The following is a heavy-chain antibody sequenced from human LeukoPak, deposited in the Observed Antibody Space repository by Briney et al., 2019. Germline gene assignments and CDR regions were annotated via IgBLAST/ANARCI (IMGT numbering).Heavy chain of an antibody. D-gene: IGHD6-13*01. V-gene: IGHV3-66*02. CDR3: AREKGNYVDY. Sequence: GGSLRLSCADSGFTVSNNYMSWVRQAPGKGLEWVSVIYSGGSTYYADSVKGRFTISRDNSKNTLYLQMNSLRAEDTAVYYCAREKGNYVDYWGQGTLVTVSS. CDR2: IYSGGST. J-gene: IGHJ4*02. CDR1: GFTVSNNY.